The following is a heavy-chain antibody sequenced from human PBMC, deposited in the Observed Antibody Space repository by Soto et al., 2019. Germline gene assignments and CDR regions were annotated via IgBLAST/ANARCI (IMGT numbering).Heavy chain of an antibody. CDR1: GYTFTGYY. CDR3: ARDQYDSSGYDPRKMGCSRCSHYNRYSQSTPAPSLGAGGSSPSSNYY. D-gene: IGHD3-22*01. V-gene: IGHV1-2*04. Sequence: ASXKVSCKASGYTFTGYYMHWVRQAPGQGLEWMGWINPNSGGTNYAQKFQGWVTMTRDTSISTAYMELSRLRSDDTDVYYCARDQYDSSGYDPRKMGCSRCSHYNRYSQSTPAPSLGAGGSSPSSNYY. J-gene: IGHJ6*01. CDR2: INPNSGGT.